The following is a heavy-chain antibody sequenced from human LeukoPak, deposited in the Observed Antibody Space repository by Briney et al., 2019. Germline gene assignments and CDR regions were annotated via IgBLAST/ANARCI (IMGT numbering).Heavy chain of an antibody. CDR3: ARGGY. Sequence: PGGSLRLSCAASGFTFSNYAVNWVRQAPGKGLEWVANIKQDGSEKYYVDSVKGRFTISRDNAKNSLYLQMNSLTAEDTAIYYCARGGYWGQGTLVTVSS. CDR2: IKQDGSEK. J-gene: IGHJ4*02. CDR1: GFTFSNYA. V-gene: IGHV3-7*01.